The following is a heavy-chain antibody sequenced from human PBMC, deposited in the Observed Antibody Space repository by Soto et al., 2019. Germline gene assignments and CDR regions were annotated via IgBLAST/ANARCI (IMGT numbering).Heavy chain of an antibody. CDR3: AGRFGEARGIDY. CDR1: GGSITSGGYS. J-gene: IGHJ4*02. D-gene: IGHD3-10*01. Sequence: QLQLQESGSGLVKPSQTPSLTCGVSGGSITSGGYSWSWIRQPPGKGLEWIGYIYHSGSTYYNPSVKSRVTISLDRSKNQFSLKLTSVTAADTAVYYRAGRFGEARGIDYWGQGTLVTVSS. V-gene: IGHV4-30-2*01. CDR2: IYHSGST.